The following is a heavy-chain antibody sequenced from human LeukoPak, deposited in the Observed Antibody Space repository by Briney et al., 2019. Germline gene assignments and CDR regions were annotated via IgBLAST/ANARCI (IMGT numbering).Heavy chain of an antibody. CDR1: GFTFSSYE. Sequence: GGSLRLSCAASGFTFSSYEMNWVRQAPGKGLEWVSYISSSGSTIYYADSVKGRFTISRDNAKNSLYLQMNSLRAEDTAAYYCASSGSYYVHYYYGMDVWGQGTTVTVSS. CDR2: ISSSGSTI. V-gene: IGHV3-48*03. J-gene: IGHJ6*02. D-gene: IGHD1-26*01. CDR3: ASSGSYYVHYYYGMDV.